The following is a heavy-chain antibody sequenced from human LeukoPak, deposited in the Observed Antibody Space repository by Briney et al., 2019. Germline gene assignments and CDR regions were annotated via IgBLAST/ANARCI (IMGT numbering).Heavy chain of an antibody. D-gene: IGHD2-21*02. CDR1: GFTVSSNY. J-gene: IGHJ3*02. CDR3: AKPRGGDSWAFDT. CDR2: IYSGGST. V-gene: IGHV3-66*04. Sequence: GGGLVQPGGSLRLSCEASGFTVSSNYMSWVRQAPGKGLEWVSVIYSGGSTYYADSVKGRFTISRDNSKNTLYLQMNSLRAEDTAVYYCAKPRGGDSWAFDTWGQGTMVAVSS.